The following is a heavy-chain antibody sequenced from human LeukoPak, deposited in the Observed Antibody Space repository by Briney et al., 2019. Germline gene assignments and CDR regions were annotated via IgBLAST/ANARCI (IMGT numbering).Heavy chain of an antibody. CDR2: IYYSGST. Sequence: PSETLSLTCTVPGGSISSYYWSWIRQPPGKGLEWIGYIYYSGSTNYNPSLKSRVTISVETSKNEFSLELRSVTAADTAVCYCARVTGYRIEDYFDYWGQGTLVTVSS. D-gene: IGHD6-13*01. J-gene: IGHJ4*02. V-gene: IGHV4-59*01. CDR1: GGSISSYY. CDR3: ARVTGYRIEDYFDY.